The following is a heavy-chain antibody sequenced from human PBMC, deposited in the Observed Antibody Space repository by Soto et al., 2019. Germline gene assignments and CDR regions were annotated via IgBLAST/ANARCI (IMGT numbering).Heavy chain of an antibody. V-gene: IGHV3-7*05. D-gene: IGHD6-13*01. Sequence: GGSLRLSCAASGFTFSSYWMSWVRQAPGKGLEWVANIKQDGSEKYYVDSVKGRFTISRDNAKNSLYLQMNSLRAEDTAVYYCARDRSSSWYDGYYYGMDVWGQGTTVTVSS. CDR3: ARDRSSSWYDGYYYGMDV. CDR2: IKQDGSEK. J-gene: IGHJ6*02. CDR1: GFTFSSYW.